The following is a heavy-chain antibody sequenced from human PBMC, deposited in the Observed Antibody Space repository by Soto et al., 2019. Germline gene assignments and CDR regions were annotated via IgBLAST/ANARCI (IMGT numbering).Heavy chain of an antibody. J-gene: IGHJ6*02. Sequence: QVQLVESGGGLVKPGGSLRLSCAASGFTFSDYYMTWIRQAPGKGPECISYISKSSSTIKYAESVKGRFTISSDNAKNSLSLQMNSLRAEDTAVYYCARVGCSGNFCYDGLDVWGQGTAVTVSS. CDR3: ARVGCSGNFCYDGLDV. CDR2: ISKSSSTI. CDR1: GFTFSDYY. D-gene: IGHD3-22*01. V-gene: IGHV3-11*01.